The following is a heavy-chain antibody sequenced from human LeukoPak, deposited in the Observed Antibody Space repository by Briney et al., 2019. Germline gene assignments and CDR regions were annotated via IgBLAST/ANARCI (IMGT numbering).Heavy chain of an antibody. CDR1: GGSISSYY. D-gene: IGHD6-13*01. V-gene: IGHV4-4*07. Sequence: SETLSLTCTVSGGSISSYYWSWIRQPAGKGLEWIGRIYTSGSTNYNPSLKSRVTISVDTSKNQFSLKLSSVTAADTAVYYCARDKSSSPHYYYYYMDVWGKGTTVTVSS. CDR3: ARDKSSSPHYYYYYMDV. CDR2: IYTSGST. J-gene: IGHJ6*03.